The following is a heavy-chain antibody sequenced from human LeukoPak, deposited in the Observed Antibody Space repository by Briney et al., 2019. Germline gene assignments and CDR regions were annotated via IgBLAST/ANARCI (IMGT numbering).Heavy chain of an antibody. D-gene: IGHD5-18*01. CDR3: ARDLEDSYTYYYYYMDV. CDR1: GFTFSSYV. V-gene: IGHV3-23*01. Sequence: GGSLRLSCAASGFTFSSYVMSWVRQAPGKGLEWVSTISGSGGTTYYADSVKGRFTISRDNSKNTLYLQMNSLRAEDTAVYYCARDLEDSYTYYYYYMDVWGKGTTVTVSS. J-gene: IGHJ6*03. CDR2: ISGSGGTT.